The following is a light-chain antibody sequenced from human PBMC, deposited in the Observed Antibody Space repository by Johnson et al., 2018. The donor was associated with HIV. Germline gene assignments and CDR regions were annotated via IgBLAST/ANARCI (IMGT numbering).Light chain of an antibody. Sequence: QSVLTQPPSVSAAPGQKVTISCSGSSANIWNNYVSWSQQLPGTALKLPIYENNKRPSGIPDRSTGFKSGPSATLGITGLQTGAAADYYCGTWDSSLSACFFGTGTKVTVL. CDR3: GTWDSSLSACF. J-gene: IGLJ1*01. V-gene: IGLV1-51*02. CDR2: ENN. CDR1: SANIWNNY.